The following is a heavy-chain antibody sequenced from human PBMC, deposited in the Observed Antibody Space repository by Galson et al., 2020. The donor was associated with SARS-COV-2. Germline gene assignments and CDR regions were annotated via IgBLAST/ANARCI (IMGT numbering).Heavy chain of an antibody. D-gene: IGHD6-13*01. CDR2: ISGSGGST. CDR1: GLTFSSYA. V-gene: IGHV3-23*01. Sequence: GGSLRLPCAASGLTFSSYAMSWVRQAPGKGLEWVSAISGSGGSTYYADSVKGRFTISRDNSKNTLYLQMNSLRAEDTAVYYCAKVGWPGASAEGWGHGTLVTVSS. J-gene: IGHJ4*01. CDR3: AKVGWPGASAEG.